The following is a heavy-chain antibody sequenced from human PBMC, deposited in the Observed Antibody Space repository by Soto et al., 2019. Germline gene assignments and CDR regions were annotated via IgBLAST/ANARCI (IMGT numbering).Heavy chain of an antibody. CDR2: ISSSSSTI. V-gene: IGHV3-48*02. CDR1: GFTFSSYS. D-gene: IGHD6-13*01. J-gene: IGHJ4*02. CDR3: ARGKASSSWSPFDY. Sequence: GGSLRLSCAASGFTFSSYSMNWVRQAPGKGLEWVSYISSSSSTIYYADSVKGRFTISRDNAKNSLYLQMNSLRDEDTAVYYCARGKASSSWSPFDYWGQGTLVTVSS.